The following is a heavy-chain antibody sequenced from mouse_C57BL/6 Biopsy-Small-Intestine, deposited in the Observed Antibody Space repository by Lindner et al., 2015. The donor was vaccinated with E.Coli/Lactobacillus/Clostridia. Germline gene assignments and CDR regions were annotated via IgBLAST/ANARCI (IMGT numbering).Heavy chain of an antibody. J-gene: IGHJ3*01. V-gene: IGHV1-82*01. Sequence: VQLQESGPELVKPGASVKISCKASGYAFSSSWMNWVKQRPGKGLEWIGRIYPGDGDTNYNGKFKGKATLTADKSSSTAYTQLNSLTSEDSAVYFCARGNWFAYWGQGTLVTVSA. CDR3: ARGNWFAY. CDR2: IYPGDGDT. D-gene: IGHD2-1*01. CDR1: GYAFSSSW.